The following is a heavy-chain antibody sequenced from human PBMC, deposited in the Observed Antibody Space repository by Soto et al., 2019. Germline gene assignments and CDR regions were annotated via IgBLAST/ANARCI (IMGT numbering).Heavy chain of an antibody. D-gene: IGHD2-2*01. Sequence: TSETLSFTCTVSGGSVSSGNYYFSWIRQSPGKGLEWIGYMYYGGSTNYNPSLKSRVTIPVDTSKNQFSLKLSSVTAADTAVFYCARLIHCKTTSCYFDYWGQGTLVTVSS. CDR3: ARLIHCKTTSCYFDY. V-gene: IGHV4-61*01. J-gene: IGHJ4*02. CDR1: GGSVSSGNYY. CDR2: MYYGGST.